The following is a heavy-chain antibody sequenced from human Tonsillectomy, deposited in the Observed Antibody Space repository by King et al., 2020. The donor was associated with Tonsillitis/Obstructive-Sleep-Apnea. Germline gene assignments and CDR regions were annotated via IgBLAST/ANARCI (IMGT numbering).Heavy chain of an antibody. CDR1: GFNFDDYA. Sequence: VQLVESGGGLVQPGGSLRLSCAASGFNFDDYAMHWVRQAPGKGLEWVSGISWNSAGRDYGDSVRGRFTISRDNAKNSLYLQMNSLRADDTALYYCAKDMSWGDYYYYYMDAWGKGTTVTVSS. D-gene: IGHD7-27*01. V-gene: IGHV3-9*01. J-gene: IGHJ6*03. CDR3: AKDMSWGDYYYYYMDA. CDR2: ISWNSAGR.